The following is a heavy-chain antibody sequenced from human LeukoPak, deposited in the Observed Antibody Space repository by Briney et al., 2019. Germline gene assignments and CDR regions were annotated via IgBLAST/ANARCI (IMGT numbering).Heavy chain of an antibody. CDR1: GFTFSSYA. J-gene: IGHJ3*02. CDR3: ARTLLGSSSVDTFDI. V-gene: IGHV3-30*04. CDR2: ISYDGSNK. D-gene: IGHD1-26*01. Sequence: GGSLRLSCAASGFTFSSYAMHWVRQAPGKGLEWVAVISYDGSNKYYADSVKGRFTISRDNSKNTLYLQMNSLRAEDTAVYYCARTLLGSSSVDTFDIWGQGTMVTVSS.